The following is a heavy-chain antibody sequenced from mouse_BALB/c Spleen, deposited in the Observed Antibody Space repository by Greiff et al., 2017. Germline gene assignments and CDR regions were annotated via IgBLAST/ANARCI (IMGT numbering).Heavy chain of an antibody. CDR2: IYPSDSYT. CDR1: GYTFTSYW. J-gene: IGHJ4*01. CDR3: TREGTTATDAMDY. Sequence: QVQLQQPGAELVRPGASVKLSCKASGYTFTSYWINWVKQRPGQGLEWIGNIYPSDSYTNYNQKFKDKATLTVDKSSSTAYMQLSSPTSEDSAVYYFTREGTTATDAMDYWGQGTSVTVSS. V-gene: IGHV1-69*02. D-gene: IGHD1-2*01.